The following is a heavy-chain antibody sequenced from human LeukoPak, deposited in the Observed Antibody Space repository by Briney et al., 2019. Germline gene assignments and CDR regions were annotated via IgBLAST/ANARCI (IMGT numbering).Heavy chain of an antibody. CDR1: GFTFSGYG. CDR3: AREGGQNSVLDS. V-gene: IGHV3-33*01. Sequence: PGGSLRLSCATSGFTFSGYGMHWVRQAPGKGLEWVAVKWSDGSNKYYADSVKGRFTISRDSSKNTLYLEMNSLRAEDTAVYYCAREGGQNSVLDSWGQGTLVTVSS. CDR2: KWSDGSNK. J-gene: IGHJ4*02. D-gene: IGHD2-15*01.